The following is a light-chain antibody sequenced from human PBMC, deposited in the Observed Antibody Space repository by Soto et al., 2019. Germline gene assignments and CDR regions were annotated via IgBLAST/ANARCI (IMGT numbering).Light chain of an antibody. Sequence: EIVMTQSPLSLPVTPGEPASISCRTSKSLLHSNGYDSLDWYLQKPGQSPQLLIYLGSNRASGVPARFSGSGSGTDFTLKISRVEADDVGVYYCMLALQSPPTFGQGTKVEIK. V-gene: IGKV2-28*01. CDR2: LGS. CDR3: MLALQSPPT. CDR1: KSLLHSNGYDS. J-gene: IGKJ1*01.